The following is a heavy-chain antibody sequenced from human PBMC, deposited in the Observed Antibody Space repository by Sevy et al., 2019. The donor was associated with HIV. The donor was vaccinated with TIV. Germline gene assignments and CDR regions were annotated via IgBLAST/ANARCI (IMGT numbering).Heavy chain of an antibody. CDR3: AKHVDARWFDP. D-gene: IGHD2-2*01. J-gene: IGHJ5*02. Sequence: SETLSLTCTVSGDSISTYYWSWIRQPTGKGLEWIGSVQYRGTTNYNPSLKNRGTISVDASTHQFFLRLNSVTAADSAVYYCAKHVDARWFDPWGQGTLVTVSS. V-gene: IGHV4-59*08. CDR1: GDSISTYY. CDR2: VQYRGTT.